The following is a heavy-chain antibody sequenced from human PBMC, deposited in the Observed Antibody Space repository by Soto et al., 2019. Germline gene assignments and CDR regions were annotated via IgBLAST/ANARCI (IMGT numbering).Heavy chain of an antibody. D-gene: IGHD2-2*01. V-gene: IGHV3-23*01. CDR2: ISDSGST. CDR1: GFSFNNYA. Sequence: EVQLLESGGGLVQPGGSLRLSCAASGFSFNNYAMNWVRQAPGQGLEWVSTISDSGSTYYADSVKGRFTISRDNSKHTLYLQMKRLRAEDTAVYSCAKDVGGHYCTPTSCLYFFHSWGRGTLVTVSS. CDR3: AKDVGGHYCTPTSCLYFFHS. J-gene: IGHJ4*02.